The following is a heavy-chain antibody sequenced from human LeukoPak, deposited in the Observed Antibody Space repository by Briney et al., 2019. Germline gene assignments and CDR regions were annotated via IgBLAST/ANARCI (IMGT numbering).Heavy chain of an antibody. J-gene: IGHJ4*02. V-gene: IGHV4-59*01. CDR2: IYYSGST. D-gene: IGHD3-22*01. CDR1: GGSISSYY. Sequence: PSETLSLTCTVSGGSISSYYWSWIRQPPGKGLEWIGYIYYSGSTNYNPSLESRVTISVDTSKNQFSLMLSSVTAADTAVYYCARGHGGQYYYDSSGYHPFDYWGQGTLVTVSS. CDR3: ARGHGGQYYYDSSGYHPFDY.